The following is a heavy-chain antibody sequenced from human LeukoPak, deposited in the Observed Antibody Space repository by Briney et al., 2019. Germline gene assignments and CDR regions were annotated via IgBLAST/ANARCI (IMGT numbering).Heavy chain of an antibody. D-gene: IGHD2-15*01. CDR3: AREPPFCSGGYCARLDY. CDR1: GFTVSSNY. J-gene: IGHJ4*02. V-gene: IGHV3-21*01. CDR2: ISSSSSYI. Sequence: GGSLRLSCAASGFTVSSNYMSWVRQAPGKGLEWVSSISSSSSYIYYADSVKGRFTISRDNAKNSLYLQMNSLRAEDTAVYYCAREPPFCSGGYCARLDYWGQGTLVTVSS.